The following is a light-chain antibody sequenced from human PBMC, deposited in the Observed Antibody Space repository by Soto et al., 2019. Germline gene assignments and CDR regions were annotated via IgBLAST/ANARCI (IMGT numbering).Light chain of an antibody. V-gene: IGKV3-20*01. CDR2: AAS. CDR1: QSISGIY. Sequence: IVLTQSPGTLPLFPGERATLSCRASQSISGIYLAWYQQKPGQPPRLLMYAASSRASGIPDRFSGSGFGTEFTLTISRLEPEDFAVYYCQQYDNSPITFGQGTRLEIK. J-gene: IGKJ5*01. CDR3: QQYDNSPIT.